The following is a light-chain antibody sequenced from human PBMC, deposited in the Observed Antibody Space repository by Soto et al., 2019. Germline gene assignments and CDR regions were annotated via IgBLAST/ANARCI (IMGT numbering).Light chain of an antibody. V-gene: IGKV1-5*01. CDR2: DAS. Sequence: DTQMTQSPTTLSASVGDTVTPTSPASQSVSGWLAWYQQKPGEAPKLLIYDASSLESGVPSRFSGSGSGTECTLTISSLQPDDFATYYCQQYNSYSPTFGQGTRLEIK. CDR3: QQYNSYSPT. CDR1: QSVSGW. J-gene: IGKJ5*01.